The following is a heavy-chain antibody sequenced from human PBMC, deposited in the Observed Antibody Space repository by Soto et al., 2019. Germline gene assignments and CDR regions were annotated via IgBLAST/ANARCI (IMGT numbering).Heavy chain of an antibody. CDR2: ISYGGSNK. V-gene: IGHV3-30*18. D-gene: IGHD3-10*01. CDR3: AKYDPDYYGSGSYLSY. CDR1: GFTFSSYG. J-gene: IGHJ4*02. Sequence: QVQLVESGGGVVQPGRSLRLSCAASGFTFSSYGMHWVRQAPGKGLEWVAVISYGGSNKYYADSVKGRFTISRDNSKNTLYLQMDSLRAEDTAVYYCAKYDPDYYGSGSYLSYWGQGTLVTVSS.